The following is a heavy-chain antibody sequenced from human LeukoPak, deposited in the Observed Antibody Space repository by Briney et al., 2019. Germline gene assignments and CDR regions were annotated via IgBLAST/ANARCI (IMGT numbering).Heavy chain of an antibody. CDR2: IYRNGDT. CDR3: ARDSYQGVAGCFDI. V-gene: IGHV4-4*02. J-gene: IGHJ3*02. CDR1: GASMNTHNW. Sequence: KSSETLSLTCAVSGASMNTHNWWIWVRQSPGKGLEWIGEIYRNGDTNYNPSFKSRVTISQDKSKNQFSLKLSSVTAADTAVYYCARDSYQGVAGCFDIWGQGTMVTVSS. D-gene: IGHD6-19*01.